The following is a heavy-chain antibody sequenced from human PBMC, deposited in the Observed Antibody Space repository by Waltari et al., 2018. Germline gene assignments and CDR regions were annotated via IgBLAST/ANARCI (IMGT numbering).Heavy chain of an antibody. Sequence: EVQLVESGGGLVQPGGSLRLSCAVSGLTFSSYEMNWVRQAPGKEVEWVSYISRSGNTIYYADTEKGRITVTRDKAKELLYLQMNSLRGEERAVYYCAGDSLDSGNYYVYHFYGLDVWGQGTTVTVS. CDR3: AGDSLDSGNYYVYHFYGLDV. V-gene: IGHV3-48*03. CDR2: ISRSGNTI. CDR1: GLTFSSYE. D-gene: IGHD1-26*01. J-gene: IGHJ6*02.